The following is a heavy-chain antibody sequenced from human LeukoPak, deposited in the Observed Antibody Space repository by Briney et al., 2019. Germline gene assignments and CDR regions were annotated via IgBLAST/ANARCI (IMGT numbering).Heavy chain of an antibody. CDR1: GFTFSNYV. CDR3: ARDHYGYYGSGSYRRFDY. Sequence: GGSLRLSCAASGFTFSNYVMSWVRQAPGKGLEWVSVISGSGDTTYCADSVKGRFTISRDNAKNSLYLQMNSLRAEDTAVYYCARDHYGYYGSGSYRRFDYWGQGTLVTVSS. J-gene: IGHJ4*02. CDR2: ISGSGDTT. D-gene: IGHD3-10*01. V-gene: IGHV3-23*01.